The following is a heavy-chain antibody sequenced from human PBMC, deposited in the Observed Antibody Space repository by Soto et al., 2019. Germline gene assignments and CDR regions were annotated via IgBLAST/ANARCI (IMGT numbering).Heavy chain of an antibody. V-gene: IGHV4-59*08. CDR3: ARQKIVVVPAAMPPYYYYYMDV. CDR1: GGSISSYY. J-gene: IGHJ6*03. D-gene: IGHD2-2*01. Sequence: SETLSLTCTVSGGSISSYYWSWIRQPPGKGLEWIGYIYYSGSTNYNPSLKSRVTISVDTSKNQFSLKLSSVTAADTAVYYCARQKIVVVPAAMPPYYYYYMDVWGKGTTVTVSS. CDR2: IYYSGST.